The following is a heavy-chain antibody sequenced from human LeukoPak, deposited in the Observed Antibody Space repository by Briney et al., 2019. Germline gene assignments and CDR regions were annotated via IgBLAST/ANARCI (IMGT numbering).Heavy chain of an antibody. CDR3: VRQTGSGLFILP. CDR1: GGAISTYY. Sequence: SGTLSLTCTVSGGAISTYYWSWIRQPPGKGPEWIGYIYYSGSTNYNPSLHSRVTISVDTSKNQFSLRLTAVTAADTAVYYCVRQTGSGLFILPGGQGTLVTVSS. D-gene: IGHD3/OR15-3a*01. J-gene: IGHJ4*02. V-gene: IGHV4-59*01. CDR2: IYYSGST.